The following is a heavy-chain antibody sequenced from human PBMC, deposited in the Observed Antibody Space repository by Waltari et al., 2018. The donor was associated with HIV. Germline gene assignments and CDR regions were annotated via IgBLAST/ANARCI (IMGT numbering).Heavy chain of an antibody. CDR2: INLNSGDT. Sequence: QVQLVQSGAEVKKPGDAGKVSCKASGYTFTACDTPWVRQAPGQGLEWMGRINLNSGDTNYGQKFQGRVTMTRDTSISTAYMELSRLRSDDTAVYYCARDSYYYDSSGFFPDFWGQGTLVTVSS. J-gene: IGHJ4*02. CDR3: ARDSYYYDSSGFFPDF. D-gene: IGHD3-22*01. CDR1: GYTFTACD. V-gene: IGHV1-2*06.